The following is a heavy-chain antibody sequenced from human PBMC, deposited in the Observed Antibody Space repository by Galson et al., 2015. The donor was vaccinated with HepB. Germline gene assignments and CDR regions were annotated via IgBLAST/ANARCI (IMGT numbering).Heavy chain of an antibody. CDR2: INPSGGST. J-gene: IGHJ6*02. V-gene: IGHV1-46*01. Sequence: CKASGYTFTSYYMHWVRQAPGQGLEWMGIINPSGGSTSYAQKFQGRVTMTRDTSTSTVYMELSSLRSEDTAVYYCARDLRDCSSTSSPYYYYYGTDVWGQGTTVTVSS. CDR3: ARDLRDCSSTSSPYYYYYGTDV. D-gene: IGHD2-2*01. CDR1: GYTFTSYY.